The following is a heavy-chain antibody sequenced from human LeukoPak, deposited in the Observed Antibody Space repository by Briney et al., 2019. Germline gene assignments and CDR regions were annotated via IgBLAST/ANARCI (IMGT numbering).Heavy chain of an antibody. CDR1: GFTFSSYE. Sequence: GGSLRLSCAASGFTFSSYEMNWVRQAPGKGLQWVGRTGNKASRYTTEYAASVKGRFTISRDDSKNSLYLQMNSLKTEDTALYYCTRGYSGRSAYAFDIWGQGTMVTVSS. J-gene: IGHJ3*02. V-gene: IGHV3-72*01. CDR3: TRGYSGRSAYAFDI. D-gene: IGHD1-26*01. CDR2: TGNKASRYTT.